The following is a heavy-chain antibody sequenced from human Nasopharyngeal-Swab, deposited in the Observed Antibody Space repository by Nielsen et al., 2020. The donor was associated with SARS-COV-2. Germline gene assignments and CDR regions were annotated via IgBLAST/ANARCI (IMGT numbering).Heavy chain of an antibody. J-gene: IGHJ3*02. Sequence: GGSLRLSCAASGFTFSSYSMNWVRQAPGKGLEWVSSISSSSSYIYFADSVKGRFTISRDNAKNSLYLQMNILRAEDTAVYYCARDRRPSSGWYSSAFDIWGQGTMVTVSS. V-gene: IGHV3-21*01. CDR2: ISSSSSYI. CDR3: ARDRRPSSGWYSSAFDI. D-gene: IGHD6-19*01. CDR1: GFTFSSYS.